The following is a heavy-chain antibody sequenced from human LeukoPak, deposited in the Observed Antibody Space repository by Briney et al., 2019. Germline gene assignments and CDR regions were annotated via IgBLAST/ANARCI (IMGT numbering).Heavy chain of an antibody. V-gene: IGHV4-59*01. J-gene: IGHJ5*02. D-gene: IGHD5-12*01. CDR3: ARGHTESADDYGNWFHP. Sequence: SETLSLTRTVSGGSMRSYYWSWIRQPPGKGLEWIGYIYYSGTTKYNPSLKSRVTISVDTSKNQFSLKLNSLTAADTAVYYCARGHTESADDYGNWFHPWGQGTLVTVSS. CDR2: IYYSGTT. CDR1: GGSMRSYY.